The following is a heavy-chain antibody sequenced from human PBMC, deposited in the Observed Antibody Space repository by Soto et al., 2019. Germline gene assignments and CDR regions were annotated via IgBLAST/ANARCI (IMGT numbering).Heavy chain of an antibody. J-gene: IGHJ6*02. D-gene: IGHD1-26*01. V-gene: IGHV3-33*01. CDR3: ARGGGSGSSFVGYYYYTLDV. CDR2: IWYDGSNK. CDR1: GFTFSTYG. Sequence: QVQLVESGGGVVQPGRSLRLSCTASGFTFSTYGMHWVRQAPGKGLEWVTVIWYDGSNKYYADSVKGRFTISRDNSKNTLYLQLYSLRDDDTAVYYCARGGGSGSSFVGYYYYTLDVWGQGTTVTVSS.